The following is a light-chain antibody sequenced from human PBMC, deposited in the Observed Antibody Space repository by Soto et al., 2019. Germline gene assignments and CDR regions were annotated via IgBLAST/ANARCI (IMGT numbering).Light chain of an antibody. J-gene: IGLJ1*01. V-gene: IGLV1-40*01. CDR2: GNN. Sequence: QAVVTQPPSVSGAPGQRVTISCTGSSSNIGAGYDVHWYQQVPGTAPKLLIYGNNNRPSGVPDRFSGSKSGTSASLAITGLQAEDEADYYCQSYDNSLTGFYVFGTGTKLTVL. CDR3: QSYDNSLTGFYV. CDR1: SSNIGAGYD.